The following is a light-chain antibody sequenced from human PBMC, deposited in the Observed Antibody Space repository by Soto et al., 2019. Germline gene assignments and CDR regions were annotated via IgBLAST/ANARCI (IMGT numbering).Light chain of an antibody. CDR3: QQYNNWPYT. Sequence: EILMTQSPATLAVSPGERAALSCRASQSVSSNFAWYQQKPGQAPRLLIYGASSRATGTPARFSGSGSGTEFTLTISSLQSEDFAVYCCQQYNNWPYTFGLGTKLEMK. V-gene: IGKV3-15*01. CDR2: GAS. J-gene: IGKJ2*01. CDR1: QSVSSN.